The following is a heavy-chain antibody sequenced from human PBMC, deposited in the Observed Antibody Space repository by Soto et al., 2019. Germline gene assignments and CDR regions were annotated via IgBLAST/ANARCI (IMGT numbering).Heavy chain of an antibody. CDR2: IIPIFGTA. CDR3: WSNGYSYGYPFDY. D-gene: IGHD5-18*01. CDR1: GYTFTSYD. V-gene: IGHV1-69*13. Sequence: SVKVSCKASGYTFTSYDINWVRQATGQGLEWMGGIIPIFGTANYAQKFQGRVTITADESTSTAYMELSSLRSEDTAVYYCWSNGYSYGYPFDYWGKGTLVTVSP. J-gene: IGHJ4*02.